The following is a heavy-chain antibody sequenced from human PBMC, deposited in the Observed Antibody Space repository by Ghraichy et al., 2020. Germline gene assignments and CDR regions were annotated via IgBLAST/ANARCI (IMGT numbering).Heavy chain of an antibody. CDR3: VREIGFCGGGKCQTDFDC. V-gene: IGHV3-7*03. CDR1: GFTFSNYY. J-gene: IGHJ4*02. CDR2: IKEDGSDK. D-gene: IGHD2-15*01. Sequence: GESLNISCAASGFTFSNYYMSWVRQAPGRGLEWVANIKEDGSDKFFLASVRGRFTISRDNAKNSLYLQMNSLRAEDTAVYYCVREIGFCGGGKCQTDFDCWGQGTLVTVSS.